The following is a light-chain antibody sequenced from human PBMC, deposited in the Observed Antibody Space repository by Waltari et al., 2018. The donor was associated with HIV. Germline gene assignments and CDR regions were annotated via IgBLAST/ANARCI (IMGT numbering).Light chain of an antibody. Sequence: VLTQSPATLSVSPGERATLSCWARQHVNNYLAWYQQKPGQAPRLLIYDAATRATGVAARFSGSGSGTEFTLTITSLQSEDFAVYYCHQYHNWPPFTFGQGTKLEI. V-gene: IGKV3-15*01. CDR1: QHVNNY. CDR3: HQYHNWPPFT. J-gene: IGKJ2*01. CDR2: DAA.